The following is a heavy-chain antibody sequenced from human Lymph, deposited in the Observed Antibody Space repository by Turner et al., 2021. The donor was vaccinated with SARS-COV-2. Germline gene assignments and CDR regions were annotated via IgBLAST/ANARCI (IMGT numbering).Heavy chain of an antibody. CDR1: GGTFSSYA. D-gene: IGHD6-19*01. Sequence: QVQLVQSGAEVKKPGSSVRVSCKASGGTFSSYAISWGRQAPGQGPEWMGGIIPIFGAANYAQKFQGRVTIAADESTSTAYMELSSLRSEDTAVYYCARDTAVAGTVGAFDIWGQGTMVTVSS. CDR3: ARDTAVAGTVGAFDI. J-gene: IGHJ3*02. CDR2: IIPIFGAA. V-gene: IGHV1-69*01.